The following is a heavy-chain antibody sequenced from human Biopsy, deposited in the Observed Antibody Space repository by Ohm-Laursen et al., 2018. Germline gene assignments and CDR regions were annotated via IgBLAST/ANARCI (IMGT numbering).Heavy chain of an antibody. CDR2: ITGDGGSI. CDR1: GFTFSNYG. J-gene: IGHJ3*02. D-gene: IGHD6-19*01. CDR3: TRKFSGFDI. V-gene: IGHV3-23*01. Sequence: SLRLSCAASGFTFSNYGMTWVRQAPGKGLEWVPSITGDGGSIHYADSVKGRFTISRDNSKNTLYMQMNSLRAEDMAVYYCTRKFSGFDIWGQGTMVSVSS.